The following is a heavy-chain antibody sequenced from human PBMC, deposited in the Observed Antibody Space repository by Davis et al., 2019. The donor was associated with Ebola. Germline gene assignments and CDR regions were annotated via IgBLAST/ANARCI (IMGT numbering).Heavy chain of an antibody. J-gene: IGHJ6*02. Sequence: GESLKISCAASGFTFSNAWMNWVRQAPGKGLEWVASIKHDGSEEFYVDSVKGRFTIFRDNIKKSLYLQMSSLRAEDTAVYYCATRQIPVIRLYGMDVWGRGTTVTVSS. V-gene: IGHV3-7*01. CDR3: ATRQIPVIRLYGMDV. CDR1: GFTFSNAW. CDR2: IKHDGSEE. D-gene: IGHD3-10*01.